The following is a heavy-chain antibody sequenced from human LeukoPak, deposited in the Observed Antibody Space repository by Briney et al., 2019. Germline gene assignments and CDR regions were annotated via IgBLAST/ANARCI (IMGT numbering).Heavy chain of an antibody. CDR1: GYPFTAYY. J-gene: IGHJ4*02. D-gene: IGHD6-25*01. Sequence: ASVKVSCKASGYPFTAYYMHWARQAPGQGLDWMGWINPNSGDTNYAQKFHGRVTMTSDTSINTAYMELSRLTSDDTAVYHCARAADGYYFDYWGQGTLVTVSS. CDR2: INPNSGDT. V-gene: IGHV1-2*02. CDR3: ARAADGYYFDY.